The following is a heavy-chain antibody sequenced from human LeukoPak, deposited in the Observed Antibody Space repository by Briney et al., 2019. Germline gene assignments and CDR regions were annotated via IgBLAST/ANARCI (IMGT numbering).Heavy chain of an antibody. J-gene: IGHJ4*02. CDR3: ARVASKVD. V-gene: IGHV4-39*01. CDR2: IYYSGST. CDR1: GGSISSSSYY. Sequence: SETLSLTCTVSGGSISSSSYYWGWIRQPPGKGLEWIGNIYYSGSTYYNPSLKSRVTISVDTSKNQFSLKLSSVTAADTAVYYCARVASKVDWGQGTPVTVSS.